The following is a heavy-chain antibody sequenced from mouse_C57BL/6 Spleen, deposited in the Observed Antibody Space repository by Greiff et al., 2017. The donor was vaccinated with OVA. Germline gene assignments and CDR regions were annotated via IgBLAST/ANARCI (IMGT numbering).Heavy chain of an antibody. D-gene: IGHD1-1*01. CDR2: ISNGGGST. J-gene: IGHJ1*03. CDR1: GFTFSDYY. Sequence: EVKRVESGGGLVQPGGSLKLSCAASGFTFSDYYMYWVRQTPEKRLEWVAYISNGGGSTYYPDTVKGRFTISRDNAKNTLYLQMSRLKSEDTAMYYCARQGYYGSSYRGYFDVWGTGTTVTVSS. CDR3: ARQGYYGSSYRGYFDV. V-gene: IGHV5-12*01.